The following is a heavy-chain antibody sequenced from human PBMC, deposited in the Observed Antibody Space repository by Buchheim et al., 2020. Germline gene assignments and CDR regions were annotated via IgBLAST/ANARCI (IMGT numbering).Heavy chain of an antibody. J-gene: IGHJ6*02. CDR2: INGGGTNI. V-gene: IGHV3-74*01. Sequence: EVQLVESGGGLVQPGGSLRPSCAASGFTFSNYWMHWVRQVPGKGLVWVSGINGGGTNIGYADSVKGRFTISRDNAKNTLFLQMNSLRAEDTAVYYCAKNGAPAAIDVWGQGTT. CDR1: GFTFSNYW. D-gene: IGHD1-1*01. CDR3: AKNGAPAAIDV.